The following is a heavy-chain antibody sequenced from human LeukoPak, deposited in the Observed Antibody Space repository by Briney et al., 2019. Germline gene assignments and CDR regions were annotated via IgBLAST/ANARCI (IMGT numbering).Heavy chain of an antibody. V-gene: IGHV4-4*02. Sequence: PSETLSLTCAVSGGPISSSNWWSWVRQPPGKGLEWIGEIYHSGSTNYNPSLKSRVTISVDKSKNQFSLKLSSVTAADTAVYYCARDNYDSSGRYYYMDVWGKGTTVTISS. CDR2: IYHSGST. J-gene: IGHJ6*03. CDR1: GGPISSSNW. D-gene: IGHD3-22*01. CDR3: ARDNYDSSGRYYYMDV.